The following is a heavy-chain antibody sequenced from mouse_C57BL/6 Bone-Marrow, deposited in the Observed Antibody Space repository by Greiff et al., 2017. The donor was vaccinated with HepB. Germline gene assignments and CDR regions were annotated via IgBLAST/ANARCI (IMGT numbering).Heavy chain of an antibody. Sequence: EVQRVESGAELVRPGASVKLSCTASGFNIKDDYMHWVKQRPEQGLEWIGWIDPENGDTEYASKFQGKATITADTSSNTAYLQLSSLTSEDTAVYYCTTRVYYYGSSYSYWGQGTTLTVSS. D-gene: IGHD1-1*01. J-gene: IGHJ2*01. CDR1: GFNIKDDY. CDR2: IDPENGDT. CDR3: TTRVYYYGSSYSY. V-gene: IGHV14-4*01.